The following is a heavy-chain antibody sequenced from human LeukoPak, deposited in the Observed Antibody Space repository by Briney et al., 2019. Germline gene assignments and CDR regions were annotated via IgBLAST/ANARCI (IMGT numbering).Heavy chain of an antibody. J-gene: IGHJ4*02. CDR2: IKPDGSEK. V-gene: IGHV3-7*01. Sequence: GGSLRLSCAASGFTFSSYWMNWVRQAPGRGLEWVANIKPDGSEKYYVDSVKGRFTISRDNAKNALYLQMNSLRAEDTAVYYCARDYLPDYWGQGTLVTVSS. CDR1: GFTFSSYW. CDR3: ARDYLPDY.